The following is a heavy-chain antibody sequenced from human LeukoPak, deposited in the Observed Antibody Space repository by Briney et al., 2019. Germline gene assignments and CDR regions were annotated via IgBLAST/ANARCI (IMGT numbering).Heavy chain of an antibody. CDR2: ISNRGDTI. CDR3: ARDRPSGYYYSYGMDV. CDR1: GFTSSDYY. J-gene: IGHJ6*02. V-gene: IGHV3-11*01. Sequence: RGSLRLSCAVSGFTSSDYYMSWIRQAPGKGLEWLSYISNRGDTIYYADSVRGRFTISRDNAKNSLYLQMNSLRAEDTAVYYCARDRPSGYYYSYGMDVWGQGTTVTVSS.